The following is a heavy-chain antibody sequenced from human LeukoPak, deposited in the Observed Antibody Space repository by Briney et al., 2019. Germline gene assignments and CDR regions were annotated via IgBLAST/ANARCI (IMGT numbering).Heavy chain of an antibody. CDR1: GFTFSSYD. V-gene: IGHV3-23*01. D-gene: IGHD4-17*01. CDR3: AKCEGDDYGDYGHY. CDR2: ISGSGGST. J-gene: IGHJ4*02. Sequence: GGSLRLSCAASGFTFSSYDMSWVRQAPGKGLEWVSDISGSGGSTYYADSVKGRFTISRDNSKNTLYLQMNSLRAEDTAVYYCAKCEGDDYGDYGHYWGQGTLVTVS.